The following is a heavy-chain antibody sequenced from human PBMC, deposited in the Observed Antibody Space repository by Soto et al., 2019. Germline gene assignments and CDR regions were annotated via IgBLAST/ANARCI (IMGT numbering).Heavy chain of an antibody. V-gene: IGHV3-30*18. Sequence: QVQLVESGGGVVQPGGSLRLSCAASGFTFRSCGMHWVRQAPGKGLEWVAVISYDGSNKYYADSVEGRFTISRDNSKNTLYLQMNSLRAEDTAVYYGVKDYSSSWYSFAYWGQGTLVTVSS. CDR1: GFTFRSCG. D-gene: IGHD6-13*01. CDR2: ISYDGSNK. J-gene: IGHJ4*02. CDR3: VKDYSSSWYSFAY.